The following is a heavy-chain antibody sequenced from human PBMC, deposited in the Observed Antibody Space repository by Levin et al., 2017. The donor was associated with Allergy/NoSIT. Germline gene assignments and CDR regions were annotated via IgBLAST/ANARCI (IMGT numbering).Heavy chain of an antibody. Sequence: GESLKISCQASGYTFTGYYMHWVRQAPGQGLEWVGRINPNSGGTNYAQKFQGRVTMTRDTSISTAYMELSRLRSDDTAVYYCARVGSSWAIDYWGQGTLVTVSS. CDR3: ARVGSSWAIDY. CDR2: INPNSGGT. CDR1: GYTFTGYY. V-gene: IGHV1-2*06. J-gene: IGHJ4*02. D-gene: IGHD6-13*01.